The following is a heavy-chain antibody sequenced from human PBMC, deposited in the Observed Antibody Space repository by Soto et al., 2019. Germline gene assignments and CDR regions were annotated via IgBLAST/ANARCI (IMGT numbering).Heavy chain of an antibody. CDR2: INHSGST. J-gene: IGHJ6*02. V-gene: IGHV4-34*01. Sequence: PSETLSLTCAVYGGSFSGYYWSWIRQPPGKGLEWIGEINHSGSTNYNPSLKSRVTISVDTSKNQFSLKLSSVTAADTAVYYCARAELELLSVREYYYYYGMYVWGQGTTVTVSS. CDR1: GGSFSGYY. D-gene: IGHD1-7*01. CDR3: ARAELELLSVREYYYYYGMYV.